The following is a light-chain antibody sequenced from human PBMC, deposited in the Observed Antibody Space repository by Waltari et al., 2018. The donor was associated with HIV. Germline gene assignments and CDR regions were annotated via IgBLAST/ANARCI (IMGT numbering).Light chain of an antibody. Sequence: SYVLTQPPSVSVAPGQTARITCEGNNIGSQSVQWYQQRPGPAPALVVHDDSDRPSGIPERFYGSNSGNTATLTISRVEAGDEADYYCQVWHSNSEHVVFGGGTKLTVL. CDR3: QVWHSNSEHVV. V-gene: IGLV3-21*02. J-gene: IGLJ2*01. CDR2: DDS. CDR1: NIGSQS.